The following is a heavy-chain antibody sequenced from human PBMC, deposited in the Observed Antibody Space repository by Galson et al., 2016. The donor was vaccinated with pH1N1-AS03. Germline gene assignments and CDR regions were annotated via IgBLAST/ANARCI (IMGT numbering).Heavy chain of an antibody. CDR2: ITYDGLKQ. J-gene: IGHJ4*02. CDR3: ARDYCSGVDCNSLPFSY. V-gene: IGHV3-30*04. D-gene: IGHD2-15*01. CDR1: GFTFSSFA. Sequence: SLRLSCAASGFTFSSFAFHWVRQAPGKGLEWVAVITYDGLKQYYTDSVKGRFTISRDNSKNTQYLQMNSLRREDSAVYYCARDYCSGVDCNSLPFSYGGPGTLVTVTS.